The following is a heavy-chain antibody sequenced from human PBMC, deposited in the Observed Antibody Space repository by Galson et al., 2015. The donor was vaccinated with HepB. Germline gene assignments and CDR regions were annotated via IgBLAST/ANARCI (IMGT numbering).Heavy chain of an antibody. CDR3: ARDLLAIGSRGDY. Sequence: GYYWTWIRQTPGKGLEWIGEINHSGSPNYNPSLKSRVSISVDLSKNQFSLKLTSVTAADTAVYYCARDLLAIGSRGDYWGQGTLVTVSS. CDR1: GYY. V-gene: IGHV4-34*01. D-gene: IGHD3-16*01. CDR2: INHSGSP. J-gene: IGHJ4*02.